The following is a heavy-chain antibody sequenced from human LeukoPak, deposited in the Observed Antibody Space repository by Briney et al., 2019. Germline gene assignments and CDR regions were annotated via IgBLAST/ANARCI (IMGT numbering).Heavy chain of an antibody. Sequence: ASVKVSCKASGYIFTDYYMHWVRQAPGQELGWMGRINPNSGGTNYAQKFQGRVTMTRDTSTSTVYMELSSLRSEDTAVYYCAREGGGNSDFSMEYYFDYWGQGTLVTVSS. D-gene: IGHD4-23*01. V-gene: IGHV1/OR15-1*04. CDR3: AREGGGNSDFSMEYYFDY. CDR2: INPNSGGT. CDR1: GYIFTDYY. J-gene: IGHJ4*02.